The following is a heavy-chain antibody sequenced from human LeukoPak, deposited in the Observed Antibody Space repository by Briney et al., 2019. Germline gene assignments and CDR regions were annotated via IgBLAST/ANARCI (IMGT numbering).Heavy chain of an antibody. J-gene: IGHJ5*02. CDR2: ISGSGGST. CDR1: GLTFSKSA. CDR3: AKDIAARPDFWFDP. V-gene: IGHV3-23*01. Sequence: GGSLRLSCAASGLTFSKSALTWVRQAPGKGLEWVSAISGSGGSTYYADSVKGRFTISRDNSKNTLYLQMNSLRAEDTAVYYCAKDIAARPDFWFDPWGQGTLVTVSS. D-gene: IGHD6-6*01.